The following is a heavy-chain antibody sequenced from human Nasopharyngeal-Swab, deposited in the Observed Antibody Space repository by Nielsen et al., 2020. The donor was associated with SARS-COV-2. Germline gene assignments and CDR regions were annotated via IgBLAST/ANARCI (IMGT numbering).Heavy chain of an antibody. V-gene: IGHV4-39*01. CDR2: IYYSGST. CDR3: AKSGSYQTIYFDY. CDR1: GSPISSSSYY. D-gene: IGHD1-26*01. J-gene: IGHJ4*02. Sequence: GSLRLSCTLSGSPISSSSYYWGCIRQPPGKGLEWIGSIYYSGSTYYNPSLKSRVTISVDTSKNQFSLKLSSVTAADTAVYYCAKSGSYQTIYFDYWGQGTLVTVSS.